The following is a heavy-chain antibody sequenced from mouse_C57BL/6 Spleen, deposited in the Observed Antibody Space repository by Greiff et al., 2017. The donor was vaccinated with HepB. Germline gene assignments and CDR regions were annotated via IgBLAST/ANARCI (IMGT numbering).Heavy chain of an antibody. Sequence: EVQLQQSGPELVKPGASVKISCKASGYSFTGYFMNWVMQSHGKSLEWIGRINPYNGDTFYNQKFKGKATLTVDKSSSTAHMELRSLTSEDSAVYYCASGVGDDGYFDVWGTGTTVTVSS. D-gene: IGHD1-1*02. CDR2: INPYNGDT. V-gene: IGHV1-20*01. J-gene: IGHJ1*03. CDR1: GYSFTGYF. CDR3: ASGVGDDGYFDV.